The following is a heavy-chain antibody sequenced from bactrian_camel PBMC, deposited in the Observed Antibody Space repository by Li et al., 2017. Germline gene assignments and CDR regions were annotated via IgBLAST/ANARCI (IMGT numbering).Heavy chain of an antibody. Sequence: QVQLVESGGGLVQPGGSLRLSCAVSGYTGTSYCMAWFRQAPGKEREGVAHIDSDGTLTYADSVKGRFTISQNNTKNTVYLQMNSLKPEDTAMYYCAAGVAEGFFRYCSGGFRVEGMYKHWGQGTQVTVS. CDR1: GYTGTSYC. J-gene: IGHJ4*01. CDR3: AAGVAEGFFRYCSGGFRVEGMYKH. V-gene: IGHV3S9*01. D-gene: IGHD2*01. CDR2: IDSDGTL.